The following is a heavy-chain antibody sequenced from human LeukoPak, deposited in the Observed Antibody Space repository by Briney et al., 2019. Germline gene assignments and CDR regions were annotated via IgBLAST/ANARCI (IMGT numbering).Heavy chain of an antibody. CDR3: ARVARGAVAVNFDY. Sequence: ASVKVSCKASGYTFTSYDINWVRQATGQGLEWMGWMNPNSGNTGYAQKFQGRVTMTRNTSISTAYMELSSLRSDDTAVYYCARVARGAVAVNFDYWGQGTLVTVSS. D-gene: IGHD6-19*01. CDR1: GYTFTSYD. V-gene: IGHV1-8*01. CDR2: MNPNSGNT. J-gene: IGHJ4*02.